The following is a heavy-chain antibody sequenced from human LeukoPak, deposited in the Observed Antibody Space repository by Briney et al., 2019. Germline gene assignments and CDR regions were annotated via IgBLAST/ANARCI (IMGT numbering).Heavy chain of an antibody. J-gene: IGHJ4*02. Sequence: NPSETLSLTCAVYGGSFSGYYWSWIRQPPGKGLEWIGEINHSGSTNYNPSLKSRVTISFATSTNQFFLDLSPVTAADTAVYYCSNKVYCSTTSCHPAGYWGLGSLVTVSS. CDR2: INHSGST. V-gene: IGHV4-34*01. D-gene: IGHD2-2*01. CDR3: SNKVYCSTTSCHPAGY. CDR1: GGSFSGYY.